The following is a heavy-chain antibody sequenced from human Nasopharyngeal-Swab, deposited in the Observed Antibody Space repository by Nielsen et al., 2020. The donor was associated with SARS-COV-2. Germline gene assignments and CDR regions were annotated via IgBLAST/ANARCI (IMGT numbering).Heavy chain of an antibody. V-gene: IGHV3-48*01. CDR1: GFTFSSYS. CDR3: ANLGA. CDR2: ISSSSSTI. J-gene: IGHJ5*02. Sequence: GESLKISCAASGFTFSSYSMNWVRQAPGKGLEWVSYISSSSSTIYYADSVKGRFTISRDNAKNSLYLQMNSLRAEDTAVYYCANLGAWGQGTLVTVSS.